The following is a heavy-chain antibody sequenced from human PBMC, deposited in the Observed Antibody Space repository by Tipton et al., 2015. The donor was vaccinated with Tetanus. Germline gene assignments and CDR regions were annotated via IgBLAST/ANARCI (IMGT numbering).Heavy chain of an antibody. CDR3: ARVPTNPLAVDRPTDY. Sequence: QLVQSGAEVKKPGASVKVSCKASGYTFNTFGISWVRQAPGQGLERIGWISVYKGNTNYGQNVQGRVTMTTDTPTSTAYMELRSLRSDDTAVYYCARVPTNPLAVDRPTDYWGQGTLVTVYS. D-gene: IGHD6-19*01. CDR1: GYTFNTFG. J-gene: IGHJ4*02. V-gene: IGHV1-18*01. CDR2: ISVYKGNT.